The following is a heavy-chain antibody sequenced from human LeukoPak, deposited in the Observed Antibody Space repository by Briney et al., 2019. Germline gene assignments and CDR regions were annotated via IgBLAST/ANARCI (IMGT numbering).Heavy chain of an antibody. Sequence: GGSLRLSCAASGFISSSYWMSWVRQAPGKGLEWVANVKQDGSERYYGDSVKGRFTISRDSAKNSLYLQMSSLRAEDSALYYCARGGRGSAAVVAPRSFDIWGQGTMVTVSS. CDR1: GFISSSYW. J-gene: IGHJ3*02. D-gene: IGHD3-22*01. CDR3: ARGGRGSAAVVAPRSFDI. CDR2: VKQDGSER. V-gene: IGHV3-7*03.